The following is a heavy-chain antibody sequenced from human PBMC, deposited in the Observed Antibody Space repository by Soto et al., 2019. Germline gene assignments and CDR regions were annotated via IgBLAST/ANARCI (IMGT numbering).Heavy chain of an antibody. Sequence: SETLSLTCTVSGGSISSYYWSWIRQPPGKGLEWIGYIYYSGSTNYNPSLKSRVTISVDTSKNQFSLKLSSVTAADTAVYYCARADYGSGSYYDDAFDIWGQGTMVTVSS. CDR3: ARADYGSGSYYDDAFDI. J-gene: IGHJ3*02. CDR2: IYYSGST. V-gene: IGHV4-59*01. CDR1: GGSISSYY. D-gene: IGHD3-10*01.